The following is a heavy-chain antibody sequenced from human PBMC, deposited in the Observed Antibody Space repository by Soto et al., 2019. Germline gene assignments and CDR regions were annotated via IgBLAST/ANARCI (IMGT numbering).Heavy chain of an antibody. J-gene: IGHJ3*02. D-gene: IGHD3-22*01. CDR3: AREGGSYDSGGYLIRGAFHI. CDR2: IYYRGNT. Sequence: VQLQESGPGLVKPSQTLSLTCSVSGDSISRIDYYWTWIRQYPGKGLEWIGNIYYRGNTYYNPSLKSRLTISVDTSKNQFSLKLSSVTAADTAVYYCAREGGSYDSGGYLIRGAFHIWGQGTMVTVSS. V-gene: IGHV4-31*03. CDR1: GDSISRIDYY.